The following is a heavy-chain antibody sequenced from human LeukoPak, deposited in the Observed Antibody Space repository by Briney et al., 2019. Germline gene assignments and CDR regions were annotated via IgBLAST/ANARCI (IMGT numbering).Heavy chain of an antibody. CDR2: INHSGST. CDR3: ARSEFVMATIY. CDR1: GGSFSGYY. J-gene: IGHJ4*02. V-gene: IGHV4-34*01. Sequence: SETLSLTCAVYGGSFSGYYWSWIRQPPGKGLEWIGEINHSGSTNYNPSLKSRVTISVDTSKNQFSLKLSSVTAADTAVYYCARSEFVMATIYWGQGTLVTVSS. D-gene: IGHD5-24*01.